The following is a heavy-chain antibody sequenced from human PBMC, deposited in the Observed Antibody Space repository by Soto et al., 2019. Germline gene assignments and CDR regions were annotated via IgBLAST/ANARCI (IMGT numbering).Heavy chain of an antibody. J-gene: IGHJ4*02. CDR2: IYYSGST. V-gene: IGHV4-59*13. D-gene: IGHD3-10*02. CDR3: ARNADYSMFVFES. Sequence: SETLSLTCSISGGSISSYYLSWFRQPPGKGLEWIGYIYYSGSTDYNPSLKSRVTISVETSKNQFSLRLNSVTTADTAVYYCARNADYSMFVFESWRQGTLVTGSS. CDR1: GGSISSYY.